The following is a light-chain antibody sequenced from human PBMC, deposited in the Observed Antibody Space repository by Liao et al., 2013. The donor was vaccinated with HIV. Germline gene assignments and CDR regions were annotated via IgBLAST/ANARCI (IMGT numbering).Light chain of an antibody. CDR1: TLGDKY. CDR3: QTWDRTTYV. J-gene: IGLJ1*01. Sequence: SYELTQPPSVSVSPGLTATITCSGDTLGDKYVNWYQQKAGQSPIVVIYQDKKRPSGIPDRFSGSNSGNTATLTISGTQTIDEGDYYCQTWDRTTYVFGSGTKVTVL. CDR2: QDK. V-gene: IGLV3-1*01.